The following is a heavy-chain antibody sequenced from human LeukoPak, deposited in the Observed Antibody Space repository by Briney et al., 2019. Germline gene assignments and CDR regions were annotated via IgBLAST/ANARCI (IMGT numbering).Heavy chain of an antibody. Sequence: GGSLRLSCAASGFTLSDAWMSWVRQAPGKGLEWVGRIKSRAHGGTTEYAAPVKGRFAISRDDSKNTLYLQMNSLRAEDTAVYYCARGRLDYGDYLNWFDPWGQGTLVTVSS. CDR3: ARGRLDYGDYLNWFDP. D-gene: IGHD4-17*01. V-gene: IGHV3-15*01. J-gene: IGHJ5*02. CDR2: IKSRAHGGTT. CDR1: GFTLSDAW.